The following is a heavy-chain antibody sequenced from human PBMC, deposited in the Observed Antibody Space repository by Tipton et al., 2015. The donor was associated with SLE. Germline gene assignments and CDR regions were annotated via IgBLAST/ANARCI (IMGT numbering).Heavy chain of an antibody. J-gene: IGHJ4*02. Sequence: TLSLTCTVSGESIIDSYWTWIRQPPGEGLEWIGYIYYRGNTKYNPSLKSRVTISVDTSKNQFSLRLSSVTAADTAMYYCARGSDGSFDYWGLGALVTVSS. CDR3: ARGSDGSFDY. CDR1: GESIIDSY. CDR2: IYYRGNT. D-gene: IGHD1-26*01. V-gene: IGHV4-59*12.